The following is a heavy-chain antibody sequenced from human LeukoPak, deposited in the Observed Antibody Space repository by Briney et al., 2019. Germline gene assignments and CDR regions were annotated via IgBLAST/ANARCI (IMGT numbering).Heavy chain of an antibody. Sequence: GGSLRLSCAASGFSFNSYGMHWVRKAPGKGLEWVAVISYDGSNKNYADSVKGRFTISRDNSKNTLYLQMSSLRAEDTAVYYWAKDVGGVYNYFDFWGQGTLVTVSS. CDR3: AKDVGGVYNYFDF. V-gene: IGHV3-30*18. CDR2: ISYDGSNK. J-gene: IGHJ4*02. CDR1: GFSFNSYG. D-gene: IGHD3-16*01.